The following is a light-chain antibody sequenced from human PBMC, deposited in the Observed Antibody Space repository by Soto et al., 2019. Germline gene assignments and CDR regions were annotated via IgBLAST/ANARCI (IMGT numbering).Light chain of an antibody. V-gene: IGKV3-11*01. CDR1: QSVSNY. Sequence: EIVLTQSPATLSLSPGERATLSCRASQSVSNYLAWYQQKPGQSPRLLVYGASTRATGIPARFSGSGFGTDFTLTISSLEPEDAAVYYCQQRSNWPPITFGQGTRLEIK. CDR2: GAS. CDR3: QQRSNWPPIT. J-gene: IGKJ5*01.